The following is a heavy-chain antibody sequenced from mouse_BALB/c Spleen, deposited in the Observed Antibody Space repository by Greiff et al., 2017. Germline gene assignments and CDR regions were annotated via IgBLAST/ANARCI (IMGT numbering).Heavy chain of an antibody. CDR1: GYTFPDYA. D-gene: IGHD1-1*02. CDR2: ISTYYGDA. Sequence: QVQLQQPGAELVRPGVSVKISCKGSGYTFPDYAMHWVKQSHAKSLEWIGVISTYYGDASYNQKFKGKATMTVDKSSSTAYMELARLTSEDSAIFYCARGGGNYFDYWGQGTTLTVSS. J-gene: IGHJ2*01. CDR3: ARGGGNYFDY. V-gene: IGHV1S137*01.